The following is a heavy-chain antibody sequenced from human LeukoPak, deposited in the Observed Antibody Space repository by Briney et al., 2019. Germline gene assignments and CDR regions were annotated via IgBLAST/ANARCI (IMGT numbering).Heavy chain of an antibody. V-gene: IGHV2-70*13. Sequence: SGPTLVKPTQTLTLTCTFSGFSLNTRGMCVSWLRQPPVKALEWLALIDWDGDKYYSTSLKTRPTVSKGTSKNQVVLIMTNMDPVDTATYYCARGDYGDRIFDYWGQGTLVTVSS. CDR1: GFSLNTRGMC. CDR2: IDWDGDK. D-gene: IGHD4-17*01. CDR3: ARGDYGDRIFDY. J-gene: IGHJ4*02.